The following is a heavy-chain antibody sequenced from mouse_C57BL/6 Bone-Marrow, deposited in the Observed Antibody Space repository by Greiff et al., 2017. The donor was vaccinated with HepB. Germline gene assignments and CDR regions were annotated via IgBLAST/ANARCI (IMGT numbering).Heavy chain of an antibody. V-gene: IGHV5-17*01. CDR2: ISSGSSTI. Sequence: EVHLVESGGGLVKPGGSLKLSCAASGFTFSDYGMHWVRQAPEKGLEWVAYISSGSSTIYYTDTVKGRFTISRENAKNTLFLQMTSLRSEDTAMYYCARQGRRYYAMDYWGQGTSVTVSS. D-gene: IGHD2-14*01. J-gene: IGHJ4*01. CDR1: GFTFSDYG. CDR3: ARQGRRYYAMDY.